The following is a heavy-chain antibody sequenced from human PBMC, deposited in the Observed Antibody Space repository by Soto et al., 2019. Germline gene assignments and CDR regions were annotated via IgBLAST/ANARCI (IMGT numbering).Heavy chain of an antibody. CDR3: ARDYYRFNSGYGFSMDV. CDR1: GFTFSSYA. CDR2: KSYDGSNK. J-gene: IGHJ6*02. Sequence: QVQLVESEGGVVQPGRSLRLSCAASGFTFSSYAMHWVCQAPGKGLEWVAVKSYDGSNKYYADSVKGRFTISRDNSKNTLYLQMNSLRAEDTAVYYCARDYYRFNSGYGFSMDVWGQGTTVTVSS. V-gene: IGHV3-30-3*01. D-gene: IGHD5-12*01.